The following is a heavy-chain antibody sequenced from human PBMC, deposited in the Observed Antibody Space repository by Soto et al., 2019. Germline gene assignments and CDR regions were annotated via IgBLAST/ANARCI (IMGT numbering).Heavy chain of an antibody. J-gene: IGHJ2*01. D-gene: IGHD3-22*01. CDR2: IIPIFGTA. Sequence: QVELVQSGAEVKKPGSSVKVSCQASEDTCRNYAISWVRQAPGQGLEWMVGIIPIFGTANYAQKFQGRVTITADTSANTVYLELSSLRSEDTAVYYCASTTYDSSAYYYWYLGLWGRGTLVTVSS. CDR1: EDTCRNYA. CDR3: ASTTYDSSAYYYWYLGL. V-gene: IGHV1-69*06.